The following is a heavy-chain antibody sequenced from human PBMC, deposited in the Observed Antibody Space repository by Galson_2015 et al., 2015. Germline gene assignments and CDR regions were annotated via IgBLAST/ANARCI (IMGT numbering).Heavy chain of an antibody. CDR1: GFIFSSHT. CDR3: AQARISTNGLFDS. Sequence: SLRLSCAASGFIFSSHTMSWVRQAPGKGLEWVSSITGSGGNTYYADSAKGRFTISRDNSKNTLFLQMNSLRAEDAAEYYCAQARISTNGLFDSWGQGTPVTVSS. D-gene: IGHD5-24*01. V-gene: IGHV3-23*01. J-gene: IGHJ5*01. CDR2: ITGSGGNT.